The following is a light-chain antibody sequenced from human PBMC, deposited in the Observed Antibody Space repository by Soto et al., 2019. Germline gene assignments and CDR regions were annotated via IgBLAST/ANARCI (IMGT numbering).Light chain of an antibody. Sequence: QSALTQHASVSGSPGQSITISCTGTSSDVGGYNYVSWYQQNPGKAPKLMIYDVSNRPSGISNRFSGSKSGNTASLTISGLQAEDEADYYCSSYASSSTVIFGGGTKLTVL. CDR1: SSDVGGYNY. V-gene: IGLV2-14*01. CDR3: SSYASSSTVI. J-gene: IGLJ2*01. CDR2: DVS.